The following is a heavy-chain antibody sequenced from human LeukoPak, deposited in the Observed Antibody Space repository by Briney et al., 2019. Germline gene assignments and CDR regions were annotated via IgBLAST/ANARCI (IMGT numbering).Heavy chain of an antibody. J-gene: IGHJ4*02. D-gene: IGHD2-2*01. V-gene: IGHV3-30*01. CDR2: ISYDGSNK. CDR3: ARSDIVVVPAAPIRY. Sequence: PGRSLRLSCAASGFTFSSYAMHWIRQAPGKGLEWVAVISYDGSNKYYADSVKGRFTISRDNSKNTLYLQMNSLRAEDTAAYYCARSDIVVVPAAPIRYWGQGTLVTVSS. CDR1: GFTFSSYA.